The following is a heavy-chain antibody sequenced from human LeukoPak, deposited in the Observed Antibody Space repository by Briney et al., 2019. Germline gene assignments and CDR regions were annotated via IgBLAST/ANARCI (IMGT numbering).Heavy chain of an antibody. D-gene: IGHD3-22*01. CDR1: GGSISSGSYY. J-gene: IGHJ3*02. V-gene: IGHV4-61*02. Sequence: SETLSLTCTVSGGSISSGSYYWSWIRQPAGKGLEWIGRIYTSGSTNYNPSLKSRVTISVDTSKNQFSLKLSSVTAADTAVYYCARDSYYYDSSGDAFDIWGQGTMVTVSS. CDR2: IYTSGST. CDR3: ARDSYYYDSSGDAFDI.